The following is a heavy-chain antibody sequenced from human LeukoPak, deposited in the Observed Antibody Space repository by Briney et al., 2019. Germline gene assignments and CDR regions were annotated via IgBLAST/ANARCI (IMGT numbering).Heavy chain of an antibody. Sequence: GGSLRLSCAASGFXFSSYDIHWVRQATGKGQEWVSVIGTAGDTYYPGSVKGRFIISRENAKNTLYLQMNSLRAGDTAVYYCARKWRGGDYPYYYYYGMDVWGQGTTVTVSS. CDR2: IGTAGDT. J-gene: IGHJ6*02. CDR3: ARKWRGGDYPYYYYYGMDV. D-gene: IGHD4-17*01. V-gene: IGHV3-13*04. CDR1: GFXFSSYD.